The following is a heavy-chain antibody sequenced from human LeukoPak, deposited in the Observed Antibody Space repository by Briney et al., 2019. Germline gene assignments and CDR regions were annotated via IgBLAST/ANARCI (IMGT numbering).Heavy chain of an antibody. CDR1: GFTFSGHW. V-gene: IGHV3-7*01. CDR3: TRDRPRAEDE. D-gene: IGHD1-14*01. Sequence: PGGSVTLLCAASGFTFSGHWMRWLRQAPGKGLEGVANINQGGSDKYYVDSVKGRFTISRNNANNLLYLQMNSLRGEDMDVYDCTRDRPRAEDEWGQRTLVTVSS. CDR2: INQGGSDK. J-gene: IGHJ4*02.